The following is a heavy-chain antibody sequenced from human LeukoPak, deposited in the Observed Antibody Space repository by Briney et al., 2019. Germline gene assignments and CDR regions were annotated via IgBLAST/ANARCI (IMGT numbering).Heavy chain of an antibody. CDR3: ASRHCSGGSCCFAGADPFDY. V-gene: IGHV3-53*01. J-gene: IGHJ4*02. Sequence: GGSLRLSCAASGFTVSGTYMSWVRQAPGKGLEWVSVIYSGGKTYYADSVKGRFTISRDNSKNTLYLQMNSLRAEDTAVYYCASRHCSGGSCCFAGADPFDYWGQGTLVTVSS. D-gene: IGHD2-15*01. CDR1: GFTVSGTY. CDR2: IYSGGKT.